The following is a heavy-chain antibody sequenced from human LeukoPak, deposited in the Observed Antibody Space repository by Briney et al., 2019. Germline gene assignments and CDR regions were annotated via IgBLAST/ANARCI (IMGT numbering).Heavy chain of an antibody. V-gene: IGHV4-59*01. D-gene: IGHD3-9*01. CDR2: IFYTGST. CDR3: ASGILTGLDYFEY. CDR1: GGSIRNYY. J-gene: IGHJ4*02. Sequence: SETLSLTCTVSGGSIRNYYWSWIRQPPGKGLEWIGYIFYTGSTNSNPSLKSRVTISIDTSKNQFSLKLSSVTAADTAVYYCASGILTGLDYFEYWGQGTLVTVSS.